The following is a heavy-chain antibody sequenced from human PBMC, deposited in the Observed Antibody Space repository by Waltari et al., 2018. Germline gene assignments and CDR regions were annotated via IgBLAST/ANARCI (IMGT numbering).Heavy chain of an antibody. CDR1: GGSMTDYY. CDR3: ARVRQIYSNGWMTGVFDI. Sequence: QVQLQESGPGLVKPSETLSLTCSVSGGSMTDYYWSWIRQPPGKGLEWIGHVYYTGSINYNPSLKSRVTISVDTSKNQFSLKLNSVISADTAVYYCARVRQIYSNGWMTGVFDIWGRGTLVSVSS. CDR2: VYYTGSI. J-gene: IGHJ3*02. V-gene: IGHV4-59*01. D-gene: IGHD6-19*01.